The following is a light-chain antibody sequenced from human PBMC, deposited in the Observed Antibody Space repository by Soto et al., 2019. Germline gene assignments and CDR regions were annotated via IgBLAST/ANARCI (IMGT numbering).Light chain of an antibody. CDR3: QQYLSYPNT. CDR2: KAS. CDR1: QGISSW. J-gene: IGKJ5*01. Sequence: DIQMTQSPSTLSASVGDRVTITCRASQGISSWLAWYQQKPGKAPKALIYKASSLESGVPPRVIGSGSGTENSRTISSLHTDDLATYYCQQYLSYPNTCGRGTRLEIK. V-gene: IGKV1-5*03.